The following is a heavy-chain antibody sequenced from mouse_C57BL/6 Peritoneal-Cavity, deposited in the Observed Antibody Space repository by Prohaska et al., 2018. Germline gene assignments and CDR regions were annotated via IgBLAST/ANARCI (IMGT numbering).Heavy chain of an antibody. CDR1: GFTFSGFW. V-gene: IGHV11-2*01. Sequence: EVQLLETGGGLVQPGGSRGLSCEGSGFTFSGFWMSWVRQTPGKTLEWIGDINSDGSARNYAPSIKDRFTIFRDNDKSTLYLQMSNVRSEDTATYFCMRYGNYWYFDVWGTGTTVTVS. CDR3: MRYGNYWYFDV. CDR2: INSDGSAR. D-gene: IGHD2-1*01. J-gene: IGHJ1*03.